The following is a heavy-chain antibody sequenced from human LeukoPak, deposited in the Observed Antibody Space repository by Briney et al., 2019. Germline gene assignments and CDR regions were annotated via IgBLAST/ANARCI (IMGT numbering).Heavy chain of an antibody. CDR2: VYYAGTT. V-gene: IGHV4-39*01. Sequence: SETLSLTCTVSGDSIRSYYWGWIRQPPGKGLDWIGIVYYAGTTYYNPSLKSRVTIFVDTSKNVFSLRLTSVTAADTAVYYCARHRRVTDWYVDFWGQGTLVTVSS. J-gene: IGHJ4*02. D-gene: IGHD3-9*01. CDR3: ARHRRVTDWYVDF. CDR1: GDSIRSYY.